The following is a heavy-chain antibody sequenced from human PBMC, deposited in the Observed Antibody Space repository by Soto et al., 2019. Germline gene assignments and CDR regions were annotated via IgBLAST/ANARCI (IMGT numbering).Heavy chain of an antibody. J-gene: IGHJ3*02. CDR1: GGSISSGGYY. D-gene: IGHD2-2*01. V-gene: IGHV4-31*03. Sequence: SETLSLTCTVSGGSISSGGYYWSWIRQHPGKGLEWIGYIYYSGSTYYSPSLKSRVTISVDTSKNQFSLKLSSVTAADTAVYYCASYQQSYAFDIWGQGTMVTVSS. CDR3: ASYQQSYAFDI. CDR2: IYYSGST.